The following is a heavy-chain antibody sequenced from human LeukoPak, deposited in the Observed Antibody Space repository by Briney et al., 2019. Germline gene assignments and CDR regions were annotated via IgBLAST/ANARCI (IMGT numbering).Heavy chain of an antibody. J-gene: IGHJ5*02. CDR2: INPGSGVT. D-gene: IGHD2-15*01. CDR3: ARDRFCYGGSCFGGAVDP. CDR1: GYTFTAYY. V-gene: IGHV1-2*02. Sequence: ASVKVSCKASGYTFTAYYMHWFRQAPGQGLEWMGWINPGSGVTNYAQKFQGRVTMTRDTSISTAYMELGRLRSDDTAVYYCARDRFCYGGSCFGGAVDPWGQGALVTVSS.